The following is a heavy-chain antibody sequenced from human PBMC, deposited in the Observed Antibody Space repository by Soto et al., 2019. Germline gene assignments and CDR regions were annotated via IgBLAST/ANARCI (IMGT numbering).Heavy chain of an antibody. Sequence: PSETLSLTCSVSGGSISGHYWSWIRLPAGRRLQWVGRIYSSGTTNYNPSPKSRVRMSVDTDRNSFSLRLDSVTAADTAVYYCARNFDIAATGTASDSWGRGVLVTVSS. CDR1: GGSISGHY. J-gene: IGHJ4*02. V-gene: IGHV4-4*07. CDR2: IYSSGTT. CDR3: ARNFDIAATGTASDS. D-gene: IGHD6-13*01.